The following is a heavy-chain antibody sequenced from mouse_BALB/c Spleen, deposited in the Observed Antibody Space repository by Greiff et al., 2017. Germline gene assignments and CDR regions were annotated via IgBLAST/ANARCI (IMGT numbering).Heavy chain of an antibody. V-gene: IGHV5-4*02. J-gene: IGHJ3*01. CDR3: ARDHDTDSSGYWFAY. D-gene: IGHD3-2*01. Sequence: EVQGVESGGGLVKPGGSLKLSCAASGFTFSDYYMYWVRQTPEKRLEWVATISDGGSYTYYPDSVKGRFTISRDNAKNNLYLQMSSLKSEDTAMYYCARDHDTDSSGYWFAYWGQGTLVTVSA. CDR1: GFTFSDYY. CDR2: ISDGGSYT.